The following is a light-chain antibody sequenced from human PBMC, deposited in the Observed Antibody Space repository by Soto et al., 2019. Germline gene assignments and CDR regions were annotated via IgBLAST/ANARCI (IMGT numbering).Light chain of an antibody. CDR1: QSVSSY. J-gene: IGKJ4*01. V-gene: IGKV3-11*01. Sequence: EIVLTQSPATLSLSPGERATLSCRASQSVSSYLAWYQQKPGQAPRLLIYDASNRATGIPARFSGSGSGTDVTLTISSLELEEFAVYYCQQRSNWLLTFGGGTKVEIK. CDR3: QQRSNWLLT. CDR2: DAS.